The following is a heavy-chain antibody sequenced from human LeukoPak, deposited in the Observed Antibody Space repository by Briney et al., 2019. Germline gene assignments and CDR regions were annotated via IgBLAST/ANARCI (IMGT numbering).Heavy chain of an antibody. CDR1: GGSISSSNYY. D-gene: IGHD3-22*01. CDR2: IYYSGST. J-gene: IGHJ4*02. V-gene: IGHV4-39*01. CDR3: ARTRITMIVVVRGGRYYFDY. Sequence: SETLSLTCSVSGGSISSSNYYWGWVRQPPGKGLEWIGSIYYSGSTYYNPSLKSRVTISIDTSKNQFSLKLSSVTAADTAVYYCARTRITMIVVVRGGRYYFDYWGQGTLVTVSS.